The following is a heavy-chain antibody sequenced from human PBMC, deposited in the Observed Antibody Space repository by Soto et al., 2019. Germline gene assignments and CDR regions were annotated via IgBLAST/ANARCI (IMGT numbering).Heavy chain of an antibody. V-gene: IGHV3-21*01. D-gene: IGHD6-19*01. Sequence: GGSLRLSCAASGFTFSSYSMNWVRQAPGKGLEWVSSISSSSSYIYYADSVKGRFTISRDNAKNSLYLQMNSLRAEDTAVYYCARAGHIRGWHYYNGMDVCGQATTGTVSS. CDR1: GFTFSSYS. CDR3: ARAGHIRGWHYYNGMDV. CDR2: ISSSSSYI. J-gene: IGHJ6*02.